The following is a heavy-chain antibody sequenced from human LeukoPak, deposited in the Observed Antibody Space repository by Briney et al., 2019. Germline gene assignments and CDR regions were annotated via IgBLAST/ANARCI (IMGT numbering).Heavy chain of an antibody. V-gene: IGHV3-23*01. Sequence: GGSLRLSCAASGFTFSSYAMSWVRQAPGKGLEWVSAISGSGGSTYYADSVKGRFTIYRDNSKNTLYLQMNSLRAEDTAVYYCAKGTYGRLESGYFDYWGQGTLVTVSS. J-gene: IGHJ4*02. CDR2: ISGSGGST. CDR1: GFTFSSYA. CDR3: AKGTYGRLESGYFDY. D-gene: IGHD1-1*01.